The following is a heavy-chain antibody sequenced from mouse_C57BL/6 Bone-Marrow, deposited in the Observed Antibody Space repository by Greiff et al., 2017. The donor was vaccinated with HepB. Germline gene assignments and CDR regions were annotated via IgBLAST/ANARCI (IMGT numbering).Heavy chain of an antibody. CDR2: IDPSDSET. Sequence: VQLQQPGAELVRPGSSVTLSCKASGFTFTSYWMHWVKQRPIQGLEWIGNIDPSDSETHYNQKFKDKATLTVDNTSSTAYMQLSSLTSEDSAGYYCASFLRVRDYWGQGTTLTVSS. J-gene: IGHJ2*01. CDR1: GFTFTSYW. V-gene: IGHV1-52*01. CDR3: ASFLRVRDY. D-gene: IGHD1-2*01.